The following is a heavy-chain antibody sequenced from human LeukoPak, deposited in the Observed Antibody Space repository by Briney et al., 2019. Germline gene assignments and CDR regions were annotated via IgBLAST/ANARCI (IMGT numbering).Heavy chain of an antibody. J-gene: IGHJ5*02. CDR3: AKRWEYDCWSGYPPRDWFDP. D-gene: IGHD3-3*01. V-gene: IGHV3-23*01. CDR2: ISGSGGST. Sequence: GGSLRLSCAASGFTFSSYAMSWVRQAPGKGLEWVSAISGSGGSTYYADSVRGRFTISRDNSKNTLYLQMNSLRAEDTAVYYCAKRWEYDCWSGYPPRDWFDPWGQGTLVTVSS. CDR1: GFTFSSYA.